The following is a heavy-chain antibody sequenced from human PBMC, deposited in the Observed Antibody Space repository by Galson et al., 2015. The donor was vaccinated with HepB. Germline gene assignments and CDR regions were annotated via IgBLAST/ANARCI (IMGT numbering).Heavy chain of an antibody. V-gene: IGHV3-23*01. CDR2: ISSSGGGT. J-gene: IGHJ4*02. Sequence: SLRLSCAASGLIFRNYWMSWVRQAPGKGLEWVSAISSSGGGTYYADSVRGRFTISRDNSKNTLYLQMNSLRAEDTAVYYCAKVEGTAAAGIYGTNDYWGQGTLVTVSS. CDR1: GLIFRNYW. CDR3: AKVEGTAAAGIYGTNDY. D-gene: IGHD6-13*01.